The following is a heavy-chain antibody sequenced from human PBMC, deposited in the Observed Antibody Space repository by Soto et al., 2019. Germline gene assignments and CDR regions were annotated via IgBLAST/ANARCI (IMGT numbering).Heavy chain of an antibody. J-gene: IGHJ6*02. CDR1: GYTFTSYD. D-gene: IGHD3-10*01. V-gene: IGHV1-8*01. CDR2: MNPNSGNT. CDR3: AREVRGISYYYGMDV. Sequence: ASVKVSCKASGYTFTSYDIIWVRQATGQGLEWMGWMNPNSGNTGYAQKFQGRVTMTRNTSISTAYMELSSLRSEDTAVYYCAREVRGISYYYGMDVWGQGTTVTVSS.